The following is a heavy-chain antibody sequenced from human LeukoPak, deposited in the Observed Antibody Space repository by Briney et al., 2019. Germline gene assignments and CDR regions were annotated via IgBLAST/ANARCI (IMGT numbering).Heavy chain of an antibody. Sequence: ASVKVSCKAFGYTFTSNYMHWVRQAPGQGPEWMGVISPSGGSTTYAQKFQGRVTLTRDMSTSTDYLELSSLRSEDTAVYYCAREVATIIVAAAGGIDYWGQGTLVTVSS. CDR2: ISPSGGST. CDR3: AREVATIIVAAAGGIDY. D-gene: IGHD5-12*01. J-gene: IGHJ4*02. CDR1: GYTFTSNY. V-gene: IGHV1-46*01.